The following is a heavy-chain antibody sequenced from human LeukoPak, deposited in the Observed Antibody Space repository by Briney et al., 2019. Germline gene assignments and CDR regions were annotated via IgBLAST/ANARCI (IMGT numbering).Heavy chain of an antibody. CDR3: ARAAYYYDSRPLGY. D-gene: IGHD3-22*01. CDR2: INHSGST. CDR1: GGSFSGYY. J-gene: IGHJ4*02. V-gene: IGHV4-34*01. Sequence: SETLSLTCAVYGGSFSGYYWSWIRQPPGKGLEWIGEINHSGSTNYNPSLKSRVTISVDTSKNQFSLKPSSVTAADTAVYYCARAAYYYDSRPLGYWGQGTLVTVSS.